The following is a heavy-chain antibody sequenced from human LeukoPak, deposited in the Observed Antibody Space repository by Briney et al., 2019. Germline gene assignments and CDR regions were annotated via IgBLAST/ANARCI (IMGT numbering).Heavy chain of an antibody. D-gene: IGHD1-26*01. J-gene: IGHJ4*02. V-gene: IGHV1-2*02. Sequence: DSVKVSCTASGYTFNGYYMQWVRQAPGQGLEWMGWINPNSGGTNYAQKFQGRVTMTRDTSISTAYMELSRLRSDDTAVYYCARDRVGATFDYWGQGTLVTVSS. CDR3: ARDRVGATFDY. CDR1: GYTFNGYY. CDR2: INPNSGGT.